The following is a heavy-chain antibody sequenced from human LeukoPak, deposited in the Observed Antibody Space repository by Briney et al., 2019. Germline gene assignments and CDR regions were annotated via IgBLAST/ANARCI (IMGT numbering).Heavy chain of an antibody. V-gene: IGHV3-48*01. Sequence: GGSLRLSCAASGFTFIGHSMNWVRQAPGKGLEWVSSITPSGGTIYSADSVRGRFTISRDNAQRSLYLQMNSLRAEDTAVYYCARQLRCNWPPHAFDIWGQGTMLTVSS. CDR3: ARQLRCNWPPHAFDI. J-gene: IGHJ3*02. CDR1: GFTFIGHS. CDR2: ITPSGGTI. D-gene: IGHD1-1*01.